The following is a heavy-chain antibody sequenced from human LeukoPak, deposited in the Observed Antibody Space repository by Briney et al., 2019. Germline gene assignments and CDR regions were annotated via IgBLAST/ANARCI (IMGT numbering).Heavy chain of an antibody. Sequence: GGSLRLSCAASGFPFSNYVMSWVRQAPGKGLEWVSSMSSSGSSTNYADSVKGRFTISRDITKNTLYLQMNSMRAQDTAIYYCAKGGNVPWGVMGLWGQGTLVTVSS. J-gene: IGHJ4*02. D-gene: IGHD3-16*01. CDR3: AKGGNVPWGVMGL. CDR2: MSSSGSST. V-gene: IGHV3-23*01. CDR1: GFPFSNYV.